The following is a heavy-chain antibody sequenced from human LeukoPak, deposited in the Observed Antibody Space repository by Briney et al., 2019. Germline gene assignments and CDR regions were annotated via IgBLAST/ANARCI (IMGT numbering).Heavy chain of an antibody. Sequence: ASVKVSCKASGYTFTSCYMHWVRQAPGQRLEWMGWINAGNGNTKYAQKFQGRLTITRDTSASTAYMELSSLTFEDTAVYYCTRGRWSATTASYYLDFWGQGTLVTVSS. D-gene: IGHD2-15*01. CDR1: GYTFTSCY. CDR3: TRGRWSATTASYYLDF. V-gene: IGHV1-3*01. CDR2: INAGNGNT. J-gene: IGHJ4*02.